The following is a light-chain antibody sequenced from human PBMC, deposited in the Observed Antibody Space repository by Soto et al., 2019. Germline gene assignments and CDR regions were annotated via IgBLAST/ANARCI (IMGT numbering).Light chain of an antibody. CDR2: AAS. V-gene: IGKV1-17*01. Sequence: DIQMTQSPYSLYASVGDRVTITCRASQGIRNDLDWFQQKPAKAPERLIYAASSLQSGVPSRFSGSGSGKEFTLTISSLRAEGFATYYCLHYNTYPWTFGQGTKVEMK. CDR3: LHYNTYPWT. CDR1: QGIRND. J-gene: IGKJ1*01.